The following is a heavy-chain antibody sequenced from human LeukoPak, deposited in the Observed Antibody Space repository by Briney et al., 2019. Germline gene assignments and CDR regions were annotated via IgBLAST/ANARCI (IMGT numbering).Heavy chain of an antibody. CDR2: INEDGTYT. V-gene: IGHV3-74*01. Sequence: PGGSLRLSCVDSGFGRRYWMHWVRQVPGKGLVWVSRINEDGTYTSYADSVKGRFTISRDNAKNTLYLQMNSLRAEDTAVYYCARDLRNSGYEYYFDYWGQGTPVTVSS. J-gene: IGHJ4*02. CDR3: ARDLRNSGYEYYFDY. CDR1: GFGRRYW. D-gene: IGHD5-12*01.